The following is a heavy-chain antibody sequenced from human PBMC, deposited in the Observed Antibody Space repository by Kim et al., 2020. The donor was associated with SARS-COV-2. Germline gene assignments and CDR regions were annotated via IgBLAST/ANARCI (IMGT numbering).Heavy chain of an antibody. CDR3: ARDGGGIAAAALRYFDL. J-gene: IGHJ2*01. Sequence: SETLSLTCTVSGGSISSYYWSWIRQPPGKGLEWIGYIYYSGSTNYNPSLKSRVTISVDTSKNQFSLKLSSVTAADTAVYYCARDGGGIAAAALRYFDLWGRGTLVTVSS. CDR1: GGSISSYY. CDR2: IYYSGST. V-gene: IGHV4-59*01. D-gene: IGHD6-13*01.